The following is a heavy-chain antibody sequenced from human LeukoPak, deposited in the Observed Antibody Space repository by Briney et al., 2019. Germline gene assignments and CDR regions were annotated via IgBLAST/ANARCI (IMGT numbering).Heavy chain of an antibody. CDR3: ARQLVYYYYMDV. CDR1: GGSISSGGYS. V-gene: IGHV4-61*08. CDR2: IYYSGST. D-gene: IGHD6-6*01. Sequence: PSETLSLTCTVSGGSISSGGYSWSWIRQPPGRGLEWIGYIYYSGSTNYNPSLKSRVTISVDTSKNQFSLKLSSVTAADTAVYYCARQLVYYYYMDVWGKGTTVTVSS. J-gene: IGHJ6*03.